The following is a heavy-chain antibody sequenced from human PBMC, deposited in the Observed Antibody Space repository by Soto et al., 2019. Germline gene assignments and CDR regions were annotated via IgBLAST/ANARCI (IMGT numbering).Heavy chain of an antibody. J-gene: IGHJ4*02. CDR3: ARDERIAVAGTDN. CDR2: ISGPGGST. D-gene: IGHD6-19*01. Sequence: EVQLLESGGCLVQPGGSLRLSCAASGFTFSNYAMTWVRQAAGKGLEWVSSISGPGGSTYYADSVQGRFTISRDNSKNTLFLQMNTLRAEDTALYYCARDERIAVAGTDNWGQGILVTVTS. V-gene: IGHV3-23*01. CDR1: GFTFSNYA.